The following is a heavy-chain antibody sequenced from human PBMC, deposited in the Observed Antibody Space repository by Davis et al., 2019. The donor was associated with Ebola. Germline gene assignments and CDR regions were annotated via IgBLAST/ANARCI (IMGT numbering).Heavy chain of an antibody. V-gene: IGHV3-7*03. Sequence: GGSLRLSCAASGFTFSSYWMSWVRQAPGKGLEWVANIKQDGSEKYYVDSVKGRFTISRDNAKNSLYLQMNSLRAEDTAVYYCARGPHGSGSYSDLYYYYGMDVWGQGTTVTVSS. D-gene: IGHD3-10*01. CDR3: ARGPHGSGSYSDLYYYYGMDV. J-gene: IGHJ6*02. CDR1: GFTFSSYW. CDR2: IKQDGSEK.